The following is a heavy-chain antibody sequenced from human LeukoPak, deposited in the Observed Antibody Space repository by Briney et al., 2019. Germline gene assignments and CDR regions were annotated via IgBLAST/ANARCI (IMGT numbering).Heavy chain of an antibody. Sequence: ASVKVSCKASRYTFTGYYMHWVRQAPGQGLEWMGWINPNSGGTNYAQKFQGRVTMTRDTSISTAYMELSRLRSDDTAVYYCASERFLEWLPNYYYYGMDVWGQGTTVTVSS. CDR3: ASERFLEWLPNYYYYGMDV. V-gene: IGHV1-2*02. J-gene: IGHJ6*02. D-gene: IGHD3-3*01. CDR2: INPNSGGT. CDR1: RYTFTGYY.